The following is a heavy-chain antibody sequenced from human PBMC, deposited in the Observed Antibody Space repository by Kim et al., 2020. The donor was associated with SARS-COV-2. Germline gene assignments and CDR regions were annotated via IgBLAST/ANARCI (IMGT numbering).Heavy chain of an antibody. Sequence: GGSLRLSCAASGFTFTNYAMTWVRQATGRGLEWVSAISHTGGKIYQAAAVNRRSTITRNTSKYMQYLLINILRGDDTADFYSTRGPSWGDAVLDS. CDR3: TRGPSWGDAVLDS. D-gene: IGHD2-21*02. CDR2: ISHTGGKI. CDR1: GFTFTNYA. J-gene: IGHJ5*01. V-gene: IGHV3-23*01.